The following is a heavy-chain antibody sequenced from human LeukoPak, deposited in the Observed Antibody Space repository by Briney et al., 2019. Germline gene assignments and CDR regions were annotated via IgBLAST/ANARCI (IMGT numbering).Heavy chain of an antibody. D-gene: IGHD6-13*01. Sequence: KASETLSLTCTVSGGSISSYYWSWIRQPPGKGLEWIGYIYYSGSTNYNPSLKSRVTISVDTSKNQFSLKLNSVTAADTAVYYCARGGFRAAAGTALWYWGQGTLVTVSS. V-gene: IGHV4-59*12. CDR2: IYYSGST. J-gene: IGHJ4*02. CDR3: ARGGFRAAAGTALWY. CDR1: GGSISSYY.